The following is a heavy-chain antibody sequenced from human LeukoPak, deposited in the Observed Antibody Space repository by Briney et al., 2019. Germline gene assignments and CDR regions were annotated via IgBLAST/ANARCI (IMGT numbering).Heavy chain of an antibody. J-gene: IGHJ4*02. Sequence: SETLSLTCTVSGGSISSYYWSWIRQPPGKGLEWIGYIYYSGSTNYNPSLKSRVTISVDTSKNQFSLKLSSVTAADTAVYYCARGGNTAMAEDFDYWGQGTLVTVSS. CDR2: IYYSGST. D-gene: IGHD5-18*01. CDR1: GGSISSYY. CDR3: ARGGNTAMAEDFDY. V-gene: IGHV4-59*12.